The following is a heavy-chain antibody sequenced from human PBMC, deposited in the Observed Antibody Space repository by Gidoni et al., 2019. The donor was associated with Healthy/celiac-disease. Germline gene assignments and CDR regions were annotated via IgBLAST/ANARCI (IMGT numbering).Heavy chain of an antibody. CDR1: GGAISSGIYY. V-gene: IGHV4-61*02. CDR2: IYTSGST. CDR3: ARALGYSYETEGFDP. D-gene: IGHD5-18*01. Sequence: QVQLQESGPGLVKPSQTLALTCTVDGGAISSGIYYWSWIRQPAGKGLEWIGRIYTSGSTKSTPSLKSRVTISVDTSKNQFSLKLSSVTAADTAVYYCARALGYSYETEGFDPWGQGTLVTVSS. J-gene: IGHJ5*02.